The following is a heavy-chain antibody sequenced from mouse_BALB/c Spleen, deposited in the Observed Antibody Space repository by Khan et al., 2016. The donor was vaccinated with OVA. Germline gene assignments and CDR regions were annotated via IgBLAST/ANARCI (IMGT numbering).Heavy chain of an antibody. CDR2: IWSGGST. CDR3: ARNYDYDEGLAY. CDR1: GFSLTTYG. J-gene: IGHJ3*01. Sequence: QVRLQQSGPGLVQPSQSLSITCTVSGFSLTTYGVHWVRQSPGKGLEWLGVIWSGGSTDYNAAFISRLSTSKDNSKSQVFFKMNSLQANDTAIYYCARNYDYDEGLAYWGQGTLVIVSA. D-gene: IGHD2-4*01. V-gene: IGHV2-2*02.